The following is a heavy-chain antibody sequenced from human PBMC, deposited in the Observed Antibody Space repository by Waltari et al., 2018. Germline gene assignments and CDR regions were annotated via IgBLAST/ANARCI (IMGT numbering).Heavy chain of an antibody. CDR3: ARSANPYSNGWYSAADYDFAY. CDR2: IIPIVGVA. Sequence: QVQLVQSGAEVKKPGSSVKVSCKASGGIFSSYAISWVRQAPGQGLEWMGGIIPIVGVANGAQKYQSRVTVTADGSTSTAYMELRSLKSVDTAVYYCARSANPYSNGWYSAADYDFAYWGQGTLVTVSS. J-gene: IGHJ4*02. V-gene: IGHV1-69*12. D-gene: IGHD6-19*01. CDR1: GGIFSSYA.